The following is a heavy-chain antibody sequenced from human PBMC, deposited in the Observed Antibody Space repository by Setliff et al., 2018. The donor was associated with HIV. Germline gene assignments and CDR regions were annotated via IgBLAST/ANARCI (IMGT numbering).Heavy chain of an antibody. CDR3: ARVGPESLPYTWDDEADTFDI. D-gene: IGHD1-1*01. Sequence: ASVKVSCKASGYIFTNYGISWVRQAPGQGLEWMGWITGYNGNTNYAEKFQGGVTMTIDTSTSTAYLELRSLRSDDTAVYYCARVGPESLPYTWDDEADTFDIWGQGTMVTVSS. J-gene: IGHJ3*02. V-gene: IGHV1-18*01. CDR1: GYIFTNYG. CDR2: ITGYNGNT.